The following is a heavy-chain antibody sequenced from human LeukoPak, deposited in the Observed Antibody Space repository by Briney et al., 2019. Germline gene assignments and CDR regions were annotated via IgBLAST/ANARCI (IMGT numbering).Heavy chain of an antibody. CDR3: ARGRQGFYDSSGYYDY. D-gene: IGHD3-22*01. V-gene: IGHV1-46*01. CDR1: GYTFTSYY. Sequence: ASVKVSCKASGYTFTSYYMHWVRQAPGQGLEWMGIINPSGGSTSYAQKFQGRVTMTRDTSTSTVCMELSSLRSEDTAVYYCARGRQGFYDSSGYYDYWGQGTLVTVSS. J-gene: IGHJ4*02. CDR2: INPSGGST.